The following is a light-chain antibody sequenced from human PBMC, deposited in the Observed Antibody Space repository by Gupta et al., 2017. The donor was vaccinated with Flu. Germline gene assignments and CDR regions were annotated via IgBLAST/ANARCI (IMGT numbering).Light chain of an antibody. CDR2: EVS. CDR1: NRDIGTYNY. J-gene: IGLJ3*02. Sequence: ITISCTGTNRDIGTYNYVSWYQQHPGQAPKRILYEVSNRPSGISPRFSGSKSVNTAYLTISDLQRDDEADYYCSADGGTSSLGVFGGGTRLTVL. V-gene: IGLV2-14*01. CDR3: SADGGTSSLGV.